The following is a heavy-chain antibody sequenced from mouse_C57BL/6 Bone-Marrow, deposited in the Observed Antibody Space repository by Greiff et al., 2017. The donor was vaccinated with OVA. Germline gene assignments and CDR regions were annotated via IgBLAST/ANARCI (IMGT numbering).Heavy chain of an antibody. J-gene: IGHJ3*01. V-gene: IGHV1-5*01. D-gene: IGHD1-1*01. CDR3: TRNYGSSFTSFAY. CDR1: GYTFTSYW. Sequence: VQLQQSGTVLARPGASVKMSCKTSGYTFTSYWMHWVKPRPGQGLEWIGAIYPGNSDTSYNQKFKGKAKLTAVTSASTAYMELSSLTNEDSAVYYCTRNYGSSFTSFAYWGQGTLVTVSA. CDR2: IYPGNSDT.